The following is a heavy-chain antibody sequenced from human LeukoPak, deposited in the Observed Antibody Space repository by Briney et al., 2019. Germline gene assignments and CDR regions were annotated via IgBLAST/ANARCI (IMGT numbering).Heavy chain of an antibody. CDR1: GYTFTGYY. Sequence: GASVKVSCNTSGYTFTGYYLHWVRQAPGQGLEWMGWINPNSGATDYAQRFQGRVTMTRDTSISTAYMGLRSLRSDDTAVYYCARGYTAMEPNFDYWGQGTLVTVSS. V-gene: IGHV1-2*02. D-gene: IGHD5-18*01. J-gene: IGHJ4*02. CDR3: ARGYTAMEPNFDY. CDR2: INPNSGAT.